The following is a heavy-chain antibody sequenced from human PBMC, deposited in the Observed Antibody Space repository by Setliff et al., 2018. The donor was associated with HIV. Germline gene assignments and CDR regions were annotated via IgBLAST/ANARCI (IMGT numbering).Heavy chain of an antibody. CDR2: ISPYDGKT. CDR1: GYRFNTYG. D-gene: IGHD3-9*01. Sequence: ASVKVSCKASGYRFNTYGISWVRQAPGQGLEWMGWISPYDGKTNYAQESLRDRVTMTTDTSTSTAYMELRSLRSDDTAVYYCARAYDVLTGYFDYWGQGTLVTVSS. V-gene: IGHV1-18*01. J-gene: IGHJ4*02. CDR3: ARAYDVLTGYFDY.